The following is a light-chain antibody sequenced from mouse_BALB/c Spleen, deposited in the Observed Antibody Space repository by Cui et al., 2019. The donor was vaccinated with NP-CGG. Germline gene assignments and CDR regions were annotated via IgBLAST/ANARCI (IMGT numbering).Light chain of an antibody. Sequence: QAVVTQESALTTSPGETVTLTCRSSTGAVTTSNYANWVKEKPDHLFTGLIGGTNNRAPGVPARFSGSLIGDKAALIIIGAQTEDEAIYFCALWYSNHWVFGGGTKLTVL. CDR3: ALWYSNHWV. CDR1: TGAVTTSNY. CDR2: GTN. V-gene: IGLV1*01. J-gene: IGLJ1*01.